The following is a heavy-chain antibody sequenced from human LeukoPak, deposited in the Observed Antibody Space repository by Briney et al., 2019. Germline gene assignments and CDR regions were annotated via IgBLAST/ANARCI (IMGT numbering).Heavy chain of an antibody. CDR2: IYYSGST. Sequence: SETLSLTCTVSGGSISSSSYYWGWVRQPPGKGLEWIGYIYYSGSTYYNPSLKSRVTISVDTSKNQFSLKLSSVTAADTAVYYCARNVLRYFDWLLEGWNWFDPWGQGTLVTVSS. V-gene: IGHV4-31*03. CDR1: GGSISSSSYY. D-gene: IGHD3-9*01. J-gene: IGHJ5*02. CDR3: ARNVLRYFDWLLEGWNWFDP.